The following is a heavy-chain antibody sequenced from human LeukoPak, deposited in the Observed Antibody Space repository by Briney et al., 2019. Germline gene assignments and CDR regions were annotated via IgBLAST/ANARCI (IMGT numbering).Heavy chain of an antibody. V-gene: IGHV1-69*13. CDR2: IIPIFGTA. J-gene: IGHJ4*02. CDR1: GYTFTSYG. Sequence: SVKVSCKASGYTFTSYGISWVRQAPGQGLEWMGGIIPIFGTANYAQKFQGRVTITADESTSTAYMELSSLRSEDTAVYYCARDVTMTRQYYFDYWGQGTLVTVSS. D-gene: IGHD3-22*01. CDR3: ARDVTMTRQYYFDY.